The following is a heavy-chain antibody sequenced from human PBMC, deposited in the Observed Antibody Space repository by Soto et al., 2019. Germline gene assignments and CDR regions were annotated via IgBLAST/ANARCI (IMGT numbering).Heavy chain of an antibody. J-gene: IGHJ4*02. CDR2: ISRDSRSI. V-gene: IGHV3-9*01. Sequence: PGGSLRLSCEVSGFRFEDYGMHWVRQAPGKGLEWIAGISRDSRSISYGASMKGRFTISRDNAKNSLYLQLNSLRADDTAFYYCVKDALTTVAYYFDYWGQGALVTVSS. CDR1: GFRFEDYG. D-gene: IGHD4-17*01. CDR3: VKDALTTVAYYFDY.